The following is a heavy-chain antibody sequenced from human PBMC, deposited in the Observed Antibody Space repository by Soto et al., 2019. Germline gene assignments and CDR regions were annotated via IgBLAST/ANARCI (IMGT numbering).Heavy chain of an antibody. D-gene: IGHD5-12*01. J-gene: IGHJ4*02. CDR3: ARDSEYSGIFDY. V-gene: IGHV4-59*01. CDR2: IYYSGST. Sequence: SETLSLTCTVSGGSISSYYWSWIRQPPGKGLEWIGYIYYSGSTNYNPSLKSRVTISVDTSKNQFSLKLSSVTAADTAVYYCARDSEYSGIFDYWGQGTLVTVSS. CDR1: GGSISSYY.